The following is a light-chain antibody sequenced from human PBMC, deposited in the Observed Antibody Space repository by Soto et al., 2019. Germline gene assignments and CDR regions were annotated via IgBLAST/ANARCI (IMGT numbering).Light chain of an antibody. Sequence: QSVLTQPPSASGSPGQSVTISCAGTINDVGGYNYVSWYQQHPGKVPQLMIYQVTKRPSGVPDRFSASKSDTTAPLTISGLQAEDEGDYYCMSYAGGNSFVFGTRTKVTVL. CDR2: QVT. CDR3: MSYAGGNSFV. V-gene: IGLV2-8*01. J-gene: IGLJ1*01. CDR1: INDVGGYNY.